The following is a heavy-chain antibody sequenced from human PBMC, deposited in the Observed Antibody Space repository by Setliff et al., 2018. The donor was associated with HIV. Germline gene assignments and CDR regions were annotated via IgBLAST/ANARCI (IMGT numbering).Heavy chain of an antibody. CDR3: ARITVVTPFPFDY. Sequence: SETLSLTCTVSGGSITTGVYYWGWIRQPPGKGLEWIGSIYYSGSTYYNPSLKSRVTISVDTSKNQFSLKLSSVTAADTAVYYCARITVVTPFPFDYWGQGTLVTVSS. CDR2: IYYSGST. V-gene: IGHV4-39*01. J-gene: IGHJ4*02. CDR1: GGSITTGVYY. D-gene: IGHD2-21*02.